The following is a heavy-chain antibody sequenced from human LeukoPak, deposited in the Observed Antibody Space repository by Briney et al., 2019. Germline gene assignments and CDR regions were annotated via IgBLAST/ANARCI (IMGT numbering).Heavy chain of an antibody. CDR2: ISASGDNT. V-gene: IGHV3-23*01. D-gene: IGHD3-3*01. J-gene: IGHJ6*02. CDR1: GFTLSTYA. CDR3: VTDFWSGYYTSYYYYGMDV. Sequence: GGSLRLSCAASGFTLSTYAMSWVRQAPGKGLEWVSTISASGDNTYYADSVKGRFTISRDNSKNTLYLQMNSLRAEDTAVYYCVTDFWSGYYTSYYYYGMDVWGQGTTVTVSS.